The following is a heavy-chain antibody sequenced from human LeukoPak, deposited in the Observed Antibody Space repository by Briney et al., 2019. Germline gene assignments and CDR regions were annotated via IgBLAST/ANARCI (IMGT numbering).Heavy chain of an antibody. D-gene: IGHD1-26*01. Sequence: GGSLRLSCAASGFTFTNYWMTWVRQAPGEGLEWVANIKQDGGEKYYVDSVKGRFTISRDNAKNSLYLEMNSLRAEDTAVYYCARARGSYSLDYWGQGTLVTVSS. V-gene: IGHV3-7*01. J-gene: IGHJ4*02. CDR3: ARARGSYSLDY. CDR1: GFTFTNYW. CDR2: IKQDGGEK.